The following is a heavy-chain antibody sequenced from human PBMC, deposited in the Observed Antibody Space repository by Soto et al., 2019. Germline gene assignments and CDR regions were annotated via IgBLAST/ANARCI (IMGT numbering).Heavy chain of an antibody. V-gene: IGHV3-21*01. J-gene: IGHJ3*02. D-gene: IGHD3-10*01. CDR1: GFTFSSYA. CDR2: ISSSSTYV. Sequence: EVQLVESGGGLVKPGGSLRLSCAASGFTFSSYAMNWVRQAPGKGLEWVSSISSSSTYVYYADSRFSISRDNAKNSLYLQMNGLRLEDTAVYYCARGYRGVPSQYEVNDAFDIWGQGTMVTVSS. CDR3: ARGYRGVPSQYEVNDAFDI.